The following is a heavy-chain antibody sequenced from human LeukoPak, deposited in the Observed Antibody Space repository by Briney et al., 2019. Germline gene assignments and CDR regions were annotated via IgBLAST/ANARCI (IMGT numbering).Heavy chain of an antibody. CDR1: GFTFSSCA. CDR2: ISGSGDSR. V-gene: IGHV3-23*01. CDR3: AKGVTTVRIYYHGMDV. J-gene: IGHJ6*02. D-gene: IGHD4-17*01. Sequence: PGGSLRLSCAASGFTFSSCAMSWVRQAPGKGLEWVSLISGSGDSRYYADSVKGRFTISRDNAKNTLWLQMNSLRAEDTAVYYCAKGVTTVRIYYHGMDVWGQGTTVTVPS.